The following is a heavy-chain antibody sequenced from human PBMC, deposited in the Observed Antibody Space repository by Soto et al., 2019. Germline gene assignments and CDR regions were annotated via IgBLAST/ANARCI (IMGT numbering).Heavy chain of an antibody. CDR3: ARGLLLRVFGVVPYYFDY. D-gene: IGHD3-3*01. Sequence: GASVKVSCKASGYTFTSYYIHWVRQAPGQGLEWMGIINPSGGSTSYAQKSQGRVTMTRDTSTSTVYMELSSLRSEDTAVYYCARGLLLRVFGVVPYYFDYWGQGTLVTVSS. CDR2: INPSGGST. J-gene: IGHJ4*02. V-gene: IGHV1-46*01. CDR1: GYTFTSYY.